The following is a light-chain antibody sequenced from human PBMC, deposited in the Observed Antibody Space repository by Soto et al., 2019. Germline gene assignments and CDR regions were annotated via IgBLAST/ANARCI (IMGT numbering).Light chain of an antibody. CDR2: DAS. J-gene: IGKJ1*01. CDR3: QQRTSWPPWT. Sequence: EILLTQSPATLSLSPGGRATLSSRASQSLSLSLAWYQQRPGQAPRLLIYDASKRASGIPARFSGSGSGTDFTLTISSLEPEDFAVYYCQQRTSWPPWTFGQGTKVEIK. CDR1: QSLSLS. V-gene: IGKV3-11*01.